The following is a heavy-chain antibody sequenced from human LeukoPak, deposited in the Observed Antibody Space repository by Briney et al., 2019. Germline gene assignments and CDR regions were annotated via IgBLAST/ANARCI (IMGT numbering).Heavy chain of an antibody. CDR2: IYHSGNT. CDR3: ARAGYGDSDFDY. J-gene: IGHJ4*02. V-gene: IGHV4-38-2*02. D-gene: IGHD4-17*01. Sequence: PSETLSLTCTVSGDSISGYYWGWIRQPPGKGLEWIGSIYHSGNTYYNPSLKSRVTISVDTSKNQFSLKLNSVTAADTAVYYCARAGYGDSDFDYWGQGTLVTVSS. CDR1: GDSISGYY.